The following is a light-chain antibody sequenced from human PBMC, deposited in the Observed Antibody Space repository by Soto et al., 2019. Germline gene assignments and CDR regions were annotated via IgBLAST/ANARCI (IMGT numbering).Light chain of an antibody. CDR3: QQYGGSPPT. Sequence: EIVLTQSPGTLSSSPGERATLSCRASQSVSSNYLAWYQRKPGQAPRLLIYGASNRATDIPYRFIGSGSGTDFTLTITRLEPDDFAMYYCQQYGGSPPTFGQGTKVYIK. V-gene: IGKV3-20*01. CDR1: QSVSSNY. J-gene: IGKJ1*01. CDR2: GAS.